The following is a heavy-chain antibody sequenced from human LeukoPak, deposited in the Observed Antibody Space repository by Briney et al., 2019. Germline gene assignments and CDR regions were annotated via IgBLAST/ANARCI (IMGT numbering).Heavy chain of an antibody. D-gene: IGHD3-3*01. CDR1: GGSISNYY. CDR3: ARDHLANLASRLFDP. CDR2: IHHSGRT. V-gene: IGHV4-38-2*02. J-gene: IGHJ5*02. Sequence: SETLSLTCTVSGGSISNYYWGWIRQPPGKGLEWIGSIHHSGRTYYNPSLKSRVTISVHTSKNQFSLKLSSVTAADTAVYYCARDHLANLASRLFDPWGQGTLVTVSS.